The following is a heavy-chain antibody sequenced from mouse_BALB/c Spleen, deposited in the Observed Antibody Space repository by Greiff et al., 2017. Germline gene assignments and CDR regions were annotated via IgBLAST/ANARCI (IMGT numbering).Heavy chain of an antibody. CDR1: GYTFTSYW. CDR2: IYPGNSDT. D-gene: IGHD4-1*01. Sequence: EVQLQQSGTVLARPGASVKMSCKASGYTFTSYWMHWVKQRPGQGLEWIGAIYPGNSDTSYNQKFKGKAKLTAVTSTSTAYMELSSLTNEDSAVYYCTRKGPSNSLFAYWGQGTLVTVSA. J-gene: IGHJ3*01. V-gene: IGHV1-5*01. CDR3: TRKGPSNSLFAY.